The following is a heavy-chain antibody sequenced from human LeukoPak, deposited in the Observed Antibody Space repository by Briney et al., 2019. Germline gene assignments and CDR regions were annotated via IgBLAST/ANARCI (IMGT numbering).Heavy chain of an antibody. D-gene: IGHD2-8*01. CDR2: ISGSGIK. Sequence: GGSLRLSCAASIFTFSSYEMNWVRQAPGNGLEWVSYISGSGIKHYADSVKGRFTISRDNAKNSLYLQMNSLRVEDTAVYYCAREDTGVAFDIWGQGTTVTV. CDR3: AREDTGVAFDI. V-gene: IGHV3-48*03. J-gene: IGHJ3*02. CDR1: IFTFSSYE.